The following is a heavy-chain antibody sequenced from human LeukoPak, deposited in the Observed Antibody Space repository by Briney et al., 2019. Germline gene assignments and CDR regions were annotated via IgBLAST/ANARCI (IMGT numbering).Heavy chain of an antibody. CDR1: GYSFTSYW. CDR2: IYPGDSDT. CDR3: ARQDYGGNSVPDAFDI. Sequence: GESLQISCQGSGYSFTSYWIGWVRPMPGKGLEWMGIIYPGDSDTRYSPSFQGQVTISADKSISTAYLQWSSLKASDTAMYYCARQDYGGNSVPDAFDIWGQGTMVTVSS. J-gene: IGHJ3*02. V-gene: IGHV5-51*01. D-gene: IGHD4-23*01.